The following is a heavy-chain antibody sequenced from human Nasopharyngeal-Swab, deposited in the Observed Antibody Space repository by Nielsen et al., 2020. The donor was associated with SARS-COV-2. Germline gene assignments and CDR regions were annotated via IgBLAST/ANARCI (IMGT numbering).Heavy chain of an antibody. J-gene: IGHJ6*03. CDR2: ISSSSSTI. V-gene: IGHV3-48*01. CDR1: GFTFSSYS. Sequence: GESLKISCAASGFTFSSYSMNWVRQAPGKGLEWVSYISSSSSTIYYADSVKGRFTISRDNAKNSLYLQMNSLRVEDTAVYYCARVHCSRSSCSAPDYYYYYMDVWGKGTTVTVSS. D-gene: IGHD2-2*01. CDR3: ARVHCSRSSCSAPDYYYYYMDV.